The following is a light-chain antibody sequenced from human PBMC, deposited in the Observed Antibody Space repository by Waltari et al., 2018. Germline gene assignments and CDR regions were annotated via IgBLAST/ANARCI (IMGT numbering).Light chain of an antibody. CDR1: HSISSH. Sequence: IVMTQSPATLSVSPGETATLSCRASHSISSHLAWYQQKPGQAPRLLIYGASTWATGIPARFGGSGSGTEFTLTISSLQSEDFAVYYCQQYDRWPLTFGGGTKVEIK. J-gene: IGKJ4*01. CDR2: GAS. V-gene: IGKV3-15*01. CDR3: QQYDRWPLT.